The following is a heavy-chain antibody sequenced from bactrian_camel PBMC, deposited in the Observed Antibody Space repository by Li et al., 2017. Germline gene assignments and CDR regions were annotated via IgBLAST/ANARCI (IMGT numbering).Heavy chain of an antibody. V-gene: IGHV3S55*01. CDR2: IERNGRT. CDR1: GDTYDKYY. CDR3: VKSALSLVT. J-gene: IGHJ6*01. Sequence: HVQLVESGGGSVQAGGSLSLSCATSGDTYDKYYNTYCMAWFRQTPGEEREAVAIIERNGRTTYADSVKDRFTVSRDNARNEVYLQMNSLKPEDTAVYYCVKSALSLVTGARGPRSPSP.